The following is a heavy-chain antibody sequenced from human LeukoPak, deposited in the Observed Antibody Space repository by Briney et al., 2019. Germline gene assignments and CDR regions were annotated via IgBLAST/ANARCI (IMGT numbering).Heavy chain of an antibody. CDR2: INHSGST. CDR1: GGSISSYY. Sequence: SETLSLTCTVSGGSISSYYWSWIRQPAGKGLEWIGEINHSGSTNYNPSLKSRVTMSVDTSKNQFSLRLSSVTAADTAVYYCARVGNTCSGGSCTPAVFDYWGQGTLVTVSS. J-gene: IGHJ4*02. V-gene: IGHV4-34*01. D-gene: IGHD2-15*01. CDR3: ARVGNTCSGGSCTPAVFDY.